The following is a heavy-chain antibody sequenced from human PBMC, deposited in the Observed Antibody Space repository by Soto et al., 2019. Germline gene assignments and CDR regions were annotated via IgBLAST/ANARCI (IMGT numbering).Heavy chain of an antibody. CDR3: ARDSSSWIKSKYGMDV. D-gene: IGHD6-13*01. Sequence: SVKVSCKASGGTFSSYAISWVRQAPGQGLEWMGGIIPIFGTANYAQKFQGRVTITADESTSTAYMELSSLRSEDTAVYYCARDSSSWIKSKYGMDVSGQGTRVTVSS. CDR1: GGTFSSYA. CDR2: IIPIFGTA. V-gene: IGHV1-69*13. J-gene: IGHJ6*02.